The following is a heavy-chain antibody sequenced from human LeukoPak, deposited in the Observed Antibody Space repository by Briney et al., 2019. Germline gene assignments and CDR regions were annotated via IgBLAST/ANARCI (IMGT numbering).Heavy chain of an antibody. CDR2: ISSNGGST. Sequence: GGSLRLSFAASGFTFSSYAMHWVRQAPGKGLEYVSAISSNGGSTYYANSVKGRFTISRDNSKNTLYLQMGSLRAEDMAVYYCASGYSSGWFNGAFDIWGQGTMVTVSS. J-gene: IGHJ3*02. D-gene: IGHD6-19*01. V-gene: IGHV3-64*01. CDR3: ASGYSSGWFNGAFDI. CDR1: GFTFSSYA.